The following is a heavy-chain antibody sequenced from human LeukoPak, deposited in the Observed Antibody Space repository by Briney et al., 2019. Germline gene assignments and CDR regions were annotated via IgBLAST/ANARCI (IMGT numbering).Heavy chain of an antibody. CDR2: IYHSGST. V-gene: IGHV4-38-2*02. Sequence: SETLSLTCTVSGYSISSGYYWGWIRQPPGKGLEWIGSIYHSGSTYYNPSLKSRVTISVDTSKNQFSLKLSSVTAADTAVYYCAKGYCSSTSCYVLDYWGQGTLVTVSS. CDR1: GYSISSGYY. CDR3: AKGYCSSTSCYVLDY. J-gene: IGHJ4*02. D-gene: IGHD2-2*01.